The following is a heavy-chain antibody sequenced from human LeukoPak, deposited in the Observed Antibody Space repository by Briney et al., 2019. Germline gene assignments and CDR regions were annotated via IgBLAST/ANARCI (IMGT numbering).Heavy chain of an antibody. D-gene: IGHD6-6*01. J-gene: IGHJ4*02. Sequence: SVKVSCKASGGTFSSYAISWVRQAPGQGLEWMGGIIPIFGTANYAQKFQGRVTITADESTSTAYMELSSLRSGDTAVYYCARDRGIAARRAYFDYWGQGTLVTVSS. CDR1: GGTFSSYA. V-gene: IGHV1-69*13. CDR2: IIPIFGTA. CDR3: ARDRGIAARRAYFDY.